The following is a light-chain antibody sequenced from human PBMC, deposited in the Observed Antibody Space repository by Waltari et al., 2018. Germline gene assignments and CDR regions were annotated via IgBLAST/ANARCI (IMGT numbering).Light chain of an antibody. J-gene: IGLJ2*01. CDR3: SSYTSSSLV. V-gene: IGLV2-14*01. CDR2: DVS. Sequence: QSALTQPASVSGSPGQSITISCTGTSSDVGGYNYVSCYQQHPGKPPKLMIYDVSNRPSGVSNRFSGSKSGNTASLTISGLQAEDEADYYCSSYTSSSLVFGGGTKLTVL. CDR1: SSDVGGYNY.